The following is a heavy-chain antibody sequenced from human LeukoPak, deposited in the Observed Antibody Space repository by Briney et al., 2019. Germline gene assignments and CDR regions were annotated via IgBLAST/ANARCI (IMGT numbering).Heavy chain of an antibody. CDR3: ARGLGYGGNSVPFDY. CDR1: GGSFSGYY. J-gene: IGHJ4*02. V-gene: IGHV4-34*01. CDR2: INHSGST. D-gene: IGHD4-23*01. Sequence: SETLSLTCAVYGGSFSGYYWRWIRQPPGKGLEWIGEINHSGSTNYNPSLKSRVTISVDTSKNQFSLKLSSVTAADTAVYYCARGLGYGGNSVPFDYWGQGTLVTVSS.